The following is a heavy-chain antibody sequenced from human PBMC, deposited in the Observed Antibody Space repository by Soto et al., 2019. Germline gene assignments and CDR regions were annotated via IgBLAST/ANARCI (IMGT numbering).Heavy chain of an antibody. CDR1: GFTFSRYW. Sequence: PGGSLRLSCAASGFTFSRYWMHWLRQAPGKGLVWVSRISSDDSSINYADSVKGRFTISRDNAKDTLYLQMNSLRVEDTAVYYCGRASSSGFDYWGQGTLVTVSS. V-gene: IGHV3-74*01. CDR2: ISSDDSSI. D-gene: IGHD3-22*01. CDR3: GRASSSGFDY. J-gene: IGHJ4*02.